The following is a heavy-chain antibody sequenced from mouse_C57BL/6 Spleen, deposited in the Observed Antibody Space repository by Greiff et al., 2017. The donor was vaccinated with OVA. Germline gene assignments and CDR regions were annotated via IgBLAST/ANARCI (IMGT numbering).Heavy chain of an antibody. CDR2: ISGGGGNT. Sequence: EVQLVESGGGLVKPGGSLKLSCAASGFTFSSYTMSWVRQTPEKRLEWVATISGGGGNTYYPDSVKGRFTISRDNAKNTLYLQMSSLRSEDTALYYCARHGGIGNFWYFDVWGTGTTVTVSS. J-gene: IGHJ1*03. CDR1: GFTFSSYT. D-gene: IGHD2-1*01. V-gene: IGHV5-9*01. CDR3: ARHGGIGNFWYFDV.